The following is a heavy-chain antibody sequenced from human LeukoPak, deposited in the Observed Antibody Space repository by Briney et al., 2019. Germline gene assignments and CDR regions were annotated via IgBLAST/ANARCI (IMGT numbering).Heavy chain of an antibody. V-gene: IGHV3-7*01. CDR2: IKQDGSEK. CDR3: ARQFYYYDSSGYSPLTLFDY. J-gene: IGHJ4*02. CDR1: GFTFSSYW. Sequence: PGGSLRLSCAASGFTFSSYWMSWVRQAPGKGLEWVANIKQDGSEKYYVGSVKGRFTISRDNAKNSLYLQMNSLRAEDTAVYYCARQFYYYDSSGYSPLTLFDYWGQGTLVTVSS. D-gene: IGHD3-22*01.